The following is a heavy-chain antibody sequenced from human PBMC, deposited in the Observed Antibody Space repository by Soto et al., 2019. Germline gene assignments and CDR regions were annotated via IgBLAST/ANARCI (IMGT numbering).Heavy chain of an antibody. CDR2: INAGNGNT. D-gene: IGHD5-12*01. Sequence: QVQLVQSGAEVKKPGASVKVSCKASGYTFTGYAMHWVRQAPGQRLEWMGWINAGNGNTKYSQKFQGRVTITRDTSASTAYMELSSLRSEDTAVYYCVREKYSGYVIFDYWDQGTLVTVSS. J-gene: IGHJ4*02. CDR3: VREKYSGYVIFDY. V-gene: IGHV1-3*01. CDR1: GYTFTGYA.